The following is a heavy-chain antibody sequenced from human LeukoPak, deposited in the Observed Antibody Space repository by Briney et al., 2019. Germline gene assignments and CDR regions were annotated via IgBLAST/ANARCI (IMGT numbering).Heavy chain of an antibody. CDR2: IQYDGSNK. J-gene: IGHJ4*02. CDR1: GFTFSSFG. Sequence: GGSLRLSCAASGFTFSSFGMHWVRQAPGKGLEWVAFIQYDGSNKYYAGSVKGRFTISRDNSKNTLHVQMNSLRPEDTAVYYCARVPSGCYACDFDYWGQGTLVTVSS. CDR3: ARVPSGCYACDFDY. D-gene: IGHD2-2*01. V-gene: IGHV3-30*02.